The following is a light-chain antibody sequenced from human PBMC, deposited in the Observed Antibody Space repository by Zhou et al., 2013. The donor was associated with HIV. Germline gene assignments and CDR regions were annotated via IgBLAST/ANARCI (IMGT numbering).Light chain of an antibody. Sequence: EIVLTQSPATLSLSPGERATLSCTASQSVRSYLAWYQQKPGQAPRLLIFDASNRATGIPARFSGSGSGTDFTLTIGRLEPEDFAVYYCQQYGXSLWTFGQGTKV. J-gene: IGKJ1*01. CDR3: QQYGXSLWT. CDR1: QSVRSY. CDR2: DAS. V-gene: IGKV3-11*01.